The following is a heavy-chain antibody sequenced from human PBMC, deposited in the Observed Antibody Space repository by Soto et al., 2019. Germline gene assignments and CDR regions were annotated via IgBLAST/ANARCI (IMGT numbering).Heavy chain of an antibody. V-gene: IGHV3-74*01. CDR3: VRTSLVVAAATREDY. Sequence: GGSLGLSCAASGFTFSSYGMHWVRHAPGKGLVWVSRINSDGSSTSYADSVKGRFTISRDNAKNTLYLQMNSLRAEDTAVYYSVRTSLVVAAATREDYWGQGTLVTVSS. D-gene: IGHD2-15*01. J-gene: IGHJ4*02. CDR1: GFTFSSYG. CDR2: INSDGSST.